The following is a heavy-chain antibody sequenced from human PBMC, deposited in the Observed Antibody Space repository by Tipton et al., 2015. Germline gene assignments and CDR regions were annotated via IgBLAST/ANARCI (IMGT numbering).Heavy chain of an antibody. CDR3: ARLSPSVWGSYRSTYFDY. CDR1: GGTFSSYS. V-gene: IGHV1-69*01. CDR2: IIPIFGRP. D-gene: IGHD3-16*02. J-gene: IGHJ4*02. Sequence: QLVQSGAEVKKPGSSVNVSCKASGGTFSSYSINWLRQVPGQGLEWMGGIIPIFGRPNYAQKFQGRVTITADESTTTAHMEMSGLRSDDTAVYYCARLSPSVWGSYRSTYFDYWGQGTLVTVSS.